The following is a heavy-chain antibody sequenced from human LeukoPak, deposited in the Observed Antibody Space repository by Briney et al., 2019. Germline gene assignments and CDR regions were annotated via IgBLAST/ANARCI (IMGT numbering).Heavy chain of an antibody. J-gene: IGHJ5*02. CDR3: ARAQPRAHIVVEVPALFDP. CDR1: GGSISSHY. CDR2: IYYSGST. Sequence: SETLSLTCTVSGGSISSHYWSWIRQPPGKGLEWIGYIYYSGSTNYNPSLKSRVTISVDTSKNQFSLKLSSVTAADTAVYYCARAQPRAHIVVEVPALFDPWGQGTLVTVSS. V-gene: IGHV4-59*11. D-gene: IGHD2-2*01.